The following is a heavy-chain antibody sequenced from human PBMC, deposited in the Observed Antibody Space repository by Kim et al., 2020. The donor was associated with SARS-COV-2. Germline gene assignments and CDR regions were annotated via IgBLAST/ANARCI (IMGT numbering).Heavy chain of an antibody. V-gene: IGHV3-53*01. CDR1: GFIVSSNY. CDR2: IHSGGTT. CDR3: AKNRGVGAPAD. Sequence: GGSLRLSCAASGFIVSSNYISWVRQAPGKGLEWVSIIHSGGTTYYADSVKGRFTISRDTSKNTLFLQMNSLRAEDTAAYYCAKNRGVGAPADWGQGTLV. D-gene: IGHD1-26*01. J-gene: IGHJ1*01.